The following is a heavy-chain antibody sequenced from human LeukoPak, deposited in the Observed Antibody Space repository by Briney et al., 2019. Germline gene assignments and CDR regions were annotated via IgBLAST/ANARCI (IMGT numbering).Heavy chain of an antibody. J-gene: IGHJ5*02. CDR2: IYYSGST. V-gene: IGHV4-59*08. D-gene: IGHD2-21*02. Sequence: SETLSLTCTVSGGSISSYYWSWIRQPPGKGLEWIGYIYYSGSTNYNPSLKSRVTISVDTSKNQFSLKLSSVTAADTAVYYCARWDCGGDCYSQNWFDPWGQGTLVTVSS. CDR3: ARWDCGGDCYSQNWFDP. CDR1: GGSISSYY.